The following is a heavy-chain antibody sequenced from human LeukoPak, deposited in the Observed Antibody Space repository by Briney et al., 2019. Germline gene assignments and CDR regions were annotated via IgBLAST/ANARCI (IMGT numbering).Heavy chain of an antibody. CDR2: IHHSGST. D-gene: IGHD3-22*01. Sequence: SETLSLSCAVYRGSFSGYYWSWIRQPPGKGLEWIGEIHHSGSTNYNPSLKSRVTISVDTSKNQFSLKLSSVTAADTAVYYCAREGDSSVYYDYWGQGTLVTVSS. CDR1: RGSFSGYY. CDR3: AREGDSSVYYDY. J-gene: IGHJ4*02. V-gene: IGHV4-34*01.